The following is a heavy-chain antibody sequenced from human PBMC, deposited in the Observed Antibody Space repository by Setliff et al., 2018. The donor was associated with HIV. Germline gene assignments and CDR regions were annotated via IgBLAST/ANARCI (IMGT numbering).Heavy chain of an antibody. J-gene: IGHJ4*02. V-gene: IGHV4-59*01. CDR1: GDSISSYY. CDR2: IYCSGST. Sequence: LSLTCTVSGDSISSYYWSWIRQPPGKGLEWIGYIYCSGSTNYNPSLKSRVTISVDTSKNQLSLKLSSVTAADTAVYYCARQVGNKVLFDSWGQGTLVTVSS. D-gene: IGHD7-27*01. CDR3: ARQVGNKVLFDS.